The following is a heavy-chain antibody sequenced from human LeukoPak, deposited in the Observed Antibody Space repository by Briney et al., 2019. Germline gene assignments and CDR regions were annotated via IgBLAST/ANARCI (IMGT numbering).Heavy chain of an antibody. CDR3: ARGHYDVLAASYKWTPDY. V-gene: IGHV3-21*01. Sequence: WWSLRLVCASSGFTFNTYDMNWVRQAPGKGLEWVSSITSGGDYIYYADSVKGRFTTSRDNAKNSLSLQLNSLRVEDTAVYYCARGHYDVLAASYKWTPDYWGQGTLVTVSS. J-gene: IGHJ4*02. CDR1: GFTFNTYD. CDR2: ITSGGDYI. D-gene: IGHD3-9*01.